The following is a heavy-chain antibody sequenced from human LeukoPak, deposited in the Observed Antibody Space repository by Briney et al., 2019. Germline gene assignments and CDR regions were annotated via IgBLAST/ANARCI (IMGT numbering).Heavy chain of an antibody. J-gene: IGHJ6*03. CDR2: ISAYNGNT. CDR1: GFTFTNYG. V-gene: IGHV1-18*01. Sequence: GASVKVSCKASGFTFTNYGFAWVRQAPGQGLEWMGWISAYNGNTNYTQKFQGRVTMTTDTSTSTAYMELRSLRSDDTAVYYCAKDAEEHIVVVTANRRSYYYYYYMDVWGKGTTVTISS. CDR3: AKDAEEHIVVVTANRRSYYYYYYMDV. D-gene: IGHD2-21*02.